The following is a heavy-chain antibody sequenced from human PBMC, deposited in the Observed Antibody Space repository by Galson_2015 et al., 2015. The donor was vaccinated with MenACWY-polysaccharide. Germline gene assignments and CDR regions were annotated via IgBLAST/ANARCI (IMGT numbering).Heavy chain of an antibody. J-gene: IGHJ4*02. D-gene: IGHD5-12*01. Sequence: SLRLSCAASGFTFSTYWMHWVRQAPGKGLVWVSRIKSDGSSTNYADSVMGRLTISRDNAKNTLYLQMNSLRAEDTALYYCARGYSAYDWGQGTLVTVSA. CDR1: GFTFSTYW. CDR3: ARGYSAYD. V-gene: IGHV3-74*01. CDR2: IKSDGSST.